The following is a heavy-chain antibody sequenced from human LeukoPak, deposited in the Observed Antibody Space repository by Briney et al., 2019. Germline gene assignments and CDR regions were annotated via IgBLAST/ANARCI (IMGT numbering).Heavy chain of an antibody. CDR3: ARTPPKGDIDY. CDR2: MSASSGNT. V-gene: IGHV1-8*01. D-gene: IGHD2-21*02. Sequence: ASVKVSCKASGYTFTNCDINWVRQATGQGLEWLGWMSASSGNTGYAQKFQGRVSMTRATSISTAYLELTSLTFDDTAVYYCARTPPKGDIDYWGQGTLVTVSS. J-gene: IGHJ4*02. CDR1: GYTFTNCD.